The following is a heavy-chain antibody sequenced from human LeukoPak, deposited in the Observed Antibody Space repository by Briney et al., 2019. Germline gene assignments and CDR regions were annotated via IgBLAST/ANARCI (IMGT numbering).Heavy chain of an antibody. V-gene: IGHV4-39*07. Sequence: SETLSLICTVSGGSISSSSYYWGWIRQPPGKGLEWIGSIYYSGSTYYNPSLKSRVTISVDTSKHQFSLKLSSVTAADTAVYYCARVGCSSTSCYAVYYYYYYMDVWGKGTTVTVSS. CDR2: IYYSGST. CDR3: ARVGCSSTSCYAVYYYYYYMDV. J-gene: IGHJ6*03. CDR1: GGSISSSSYY. D-gene: IGHD2-2*01.